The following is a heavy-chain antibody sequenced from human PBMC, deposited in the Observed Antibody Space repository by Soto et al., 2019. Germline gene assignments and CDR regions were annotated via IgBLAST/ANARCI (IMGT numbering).Heavy chain of an antibody. Sequence: SETLSLTCTVSGGSISSYYWSWIRQPPGKGLEWKGYIYYSGSTNYNPSLKSRVTISLDTSKNQFSLKLSSVTAADTAVYYCARDKVAWSGYYTGLYYYYYGMDVWGQGTTVTVSS. CDR1: GGSISSYY. CDR3: ARDKVAWSGYYTGLYYYYYGMDV. V-gene: IGHV4-59*01. CDR2: IYYSGST. D-gene: IGHD3-3*01. J-gene: IGHJ6*02.